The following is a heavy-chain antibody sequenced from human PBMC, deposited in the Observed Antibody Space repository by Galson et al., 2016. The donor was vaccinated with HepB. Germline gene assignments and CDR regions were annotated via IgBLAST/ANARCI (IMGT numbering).Heavy chain of an antibody. CDR3: ARDRGGFGCQNYYYGMDV. CDR2: INAGNGNT. D-gene: IGHD3-10*01. CDR1: GYTFTSYA. Sequence: SVKVSCKASGYTFTSYAMHWVRQAPGQRLEWMGWINAGNGNTKYSQKFQGRVTITRDTSASTAYMELSSLRSEDTAVYYCARDRGGFGCQNYYYGMDVWGQGTTVTVSS. J-gene: IGHJ6*02. V-gene: IGHV1-3*01.